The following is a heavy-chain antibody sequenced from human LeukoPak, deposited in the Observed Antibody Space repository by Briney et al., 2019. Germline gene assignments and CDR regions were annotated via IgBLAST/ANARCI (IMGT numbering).Heavy chain of an antibody. CDR1: GFTVSSTY. CDR2: ISGSGGST. CDR3: AKEKNTMVRGVIIPPPPFDP. Sequence: GGSLRLSCAASGFTVSSTYMSWVRQAPGKGLEWVSAISGSGGSTYYADSVKGRFTISRDNSKNTLYLQMNSLRAEDTAVYYCAKEKNTMVRGVIIPPPPFDPWGQGTLVTVSS. J-gene: IGHJ5*02. V-gene: IGHV3-23*01. D-gene: IGHD3-10*01.